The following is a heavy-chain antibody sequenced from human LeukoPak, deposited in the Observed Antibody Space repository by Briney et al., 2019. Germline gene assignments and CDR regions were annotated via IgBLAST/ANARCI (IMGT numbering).Heavy chain of an antibody. CDR2: ISSSGSTI. CDR3: ARDQVVGATGAYYMDV. CDR1: GFTFSDYY. V-gene: IGHV3-11*04. D-gene: IGHD1-26*01. Sequence: GGSLRLSRAASGFTFSDYYMSWIRQAPGKGLEWVSYISSSGSTIYYADSVKGRFTISRDNAKNSLYLQMNSLRAEDTAVYYCARDQVVGATGAYYMDVWGKGTTVTVSS. J-gene: IGHJ6*03.